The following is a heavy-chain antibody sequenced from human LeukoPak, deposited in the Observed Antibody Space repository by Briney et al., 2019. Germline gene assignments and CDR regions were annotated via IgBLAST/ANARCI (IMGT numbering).Heavy chain of an antibody. CDR1: GFTFSTYW. CDR2: IKEDGSET. D-gene: IGHD6-19*01. CDR3: ARDRGWLTSGY. J-gene: IGHJ4*02. Sequence: GGSLRLSCAASGFTFSTYWMGWVRQAPGKGLEWLGNIKEDGSETYYGDFVKGRITMSRDNAKNSLSLQMNSLRVEDTAVYYCARDRGWLTSGYWGQGILVTVSS. V-gene: IGHV3-7*03.